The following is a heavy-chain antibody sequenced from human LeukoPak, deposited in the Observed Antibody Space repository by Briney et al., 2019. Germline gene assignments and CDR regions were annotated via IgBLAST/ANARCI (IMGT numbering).Heavy chain of an antibody. J-gene: IGHJ4*02. V-gene: IGHV1-18*01. Sequence: ASVKVSCKASGYTFTSYGISWVRQAPGQGLEWMGWISAYNGNTNYAQKLQGRVTMTTDTSTTTVHMELRSLRSDDTAVYYCARTYGDYRFFDHWGQGTLVTVSS. CDR1: GYTFTSYG. D-gene: IGHD4-17*01. CDR3: ARTYGDYRFFDH. CDR2: ISAYNGNT.